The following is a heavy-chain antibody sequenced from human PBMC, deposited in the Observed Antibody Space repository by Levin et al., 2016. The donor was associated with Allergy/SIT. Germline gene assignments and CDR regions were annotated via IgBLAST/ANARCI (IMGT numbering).Heavy chain of an antibody. J-gene: IGHJ4*02. D-gene: IGHD5-18*01. CDR2: ISSSSSTI. CDR3: ARGRGYSYGPLDY. Sequence: VRQAPGKGLEWVSYISSSSSTIYYADSVKGRFTISRDNAKNSLYLQMNSLRAEDTAVYYCARGRGYSYGPLDYWGQGTLVTVSS. V-gene: IGHV3-48*01.